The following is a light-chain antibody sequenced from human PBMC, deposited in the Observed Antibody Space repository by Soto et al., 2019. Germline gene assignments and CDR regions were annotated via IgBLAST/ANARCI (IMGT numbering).Light chain of an antibody. Sequence: EIVLIQSPAPLSLSPGERATLSCRASPSISSSLAWYQQKPGQTPRLLIYDASSMATGFPARFSGSGSGTDFTLTIGSLEPEDFAVYYCQQRSEWPRTFGQGTKVEIK. CDR2: DAS. V-gene: IGKV3-11*01. CDR3: QQRSEWPRT. CDR1: PSISSS. J-gene: IGKJ1*01.